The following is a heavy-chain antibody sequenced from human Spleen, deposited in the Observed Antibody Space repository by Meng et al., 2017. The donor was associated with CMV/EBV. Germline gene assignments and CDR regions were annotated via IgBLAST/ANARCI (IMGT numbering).Heavy chain of an antibody. CDR3: ARDYCSSTNCYLDY. V-gene: IGHV3-30-3*01. D-gene: IGHD2-2*01. J-gene: IGHJ4*02. CDR1: GFSFNNYA. CDR2: LSSDGSSK. Sequence: GGSLRLSCAASGFSFNNYAIHWVRQAPGKGPEWVAALSSDGSSKYYADSVKGRFTISRDNSKNTLYLQMSSLKNEDTAVYYCARDYCSSTNCYLDYWGQGTLVTVSS.